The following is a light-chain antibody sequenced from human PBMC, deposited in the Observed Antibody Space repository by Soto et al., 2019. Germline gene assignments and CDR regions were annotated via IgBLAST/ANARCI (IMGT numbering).Light chain of an antibody. V-gene: IGKV1-27*01. CDR3: QKHNSGPFT. Sequence: DIQMTQSPSSLSASVGDRVTITCRASQGISNYLAWYQQKPGKVPKLLIYSASTLQLGVPSRFSGSGSGTDFTLIISSLQPEDVATYYCQKHNSGPFTFGPGTKVDIK. CDR1: QGISNY. CDR2: SAS. J-gene: IGKJ3*01.